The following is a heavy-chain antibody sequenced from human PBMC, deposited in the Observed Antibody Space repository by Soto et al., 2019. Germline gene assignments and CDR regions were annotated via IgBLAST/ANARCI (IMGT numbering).Heavy chain of an antibody. Sequence: PGGSLRLSCAASGFTFSSYSMNWVRQAPGKGLEWVSYISSSSSTIYYADSVKGRFTISRDNAKNSLYLQMNSLRAEDTAVYYCARGSVIAAQSQVHYYYGMDVWGQGTTVTVS. CDR2: ISSSSSTI. CDR3: ARGSVIAAQSQVHYYYGMDV. D-gene: IGHD6-13*01. CDR1: GFTFSSYS. J-gene: IGHJ6*02. V-gene: IGHV3-48*01.